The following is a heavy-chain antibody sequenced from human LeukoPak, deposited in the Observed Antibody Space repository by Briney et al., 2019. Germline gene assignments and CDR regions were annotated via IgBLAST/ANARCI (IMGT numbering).Heavy chain of an antibody. J-gene: IGHJ4*02. V-gene: IGHV3-48*03. CDR1: GXAFSPYE. CDR2: ISSSGSTI. Sequence: GGSLRLSCAASGXAFSPYEMHWVRQAPGKGLECVSYISSSGSTIYYAYSVRGRFTISRDNAKNSLYLQMNSLRAEDTAVYYCAREGSYYFDCWGQGTLVTVSS. CDR3: AREGSYYFDC.